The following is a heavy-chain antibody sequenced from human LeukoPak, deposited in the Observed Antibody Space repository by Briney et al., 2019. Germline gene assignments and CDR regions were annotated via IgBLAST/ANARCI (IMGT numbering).Heavy chain of an antibody. V-gene: IGHV3-13*01. Sequence: PGGSLRLSCAASGCTFSSYDMHWVRQVTGKGLEWVSSIDTAGDTYYPGSVKGRFTISRENAKNSLYLQMNSLRAGDTAVYYCVRRCSSSSCPLDYWGQGTLVTVSS. CDR2: IDTAGDT. CDR3: VRRCSSSSCPLDY. CDR1: GCTFSSYD. J-gene: IGHJ4*02. D-gene: IGHD2-2*01.